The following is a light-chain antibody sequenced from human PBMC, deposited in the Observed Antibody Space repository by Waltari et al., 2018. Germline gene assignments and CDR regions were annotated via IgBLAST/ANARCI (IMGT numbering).Light chain of an antibody. CDR2: YTS. CDR1: QSVNMY. J-gene: IGKJ4*01. V-gene: IGKV3-11*01. Sequence: EIVLPQFHETLSFSHGVRAPPSCRASQSVNMYLAWYQQRPGQAPRLLIYYTSNRATDIPARFSGSGSETDFSLTISSLEPEDFAVYYCQQRRNWPLTFGGGTKVEIK. CDR3: QQRRNWPLT.